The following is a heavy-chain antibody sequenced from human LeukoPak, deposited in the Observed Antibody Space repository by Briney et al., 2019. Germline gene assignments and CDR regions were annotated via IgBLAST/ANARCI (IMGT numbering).Heavy chain of an antibody. CDR3: ARDYNCSSTSCYFSLYYYYGMDV. CDR1: GFASSSYA. V-gene: IGHV3-23*01. D-gene: IGHD2-2*01. CDR2: ISGSGDST. Sequence: GGSLTLSCAASGFASSSYAMSGVRQAPGKGLEWVSAISGSGDSTYYADSVKGRFTISRDNSKNTLYLQMNSLRAEDTAVYYCARDYNCSSTSCYFSLYYYYGMDVWGQGTTVTVSS. J-gene: IGHJ6*02.